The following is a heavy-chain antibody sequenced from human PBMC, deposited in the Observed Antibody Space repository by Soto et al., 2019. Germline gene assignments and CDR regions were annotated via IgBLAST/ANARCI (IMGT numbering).Heavy chain of an antibody. J-gene: IGHJ3*01. CDR3: AREEGGGNSDGDFDL. CDR1: GFTFRGYE. CDR2: INNGGSTK. Sequence: VQLVESGGGLVQPGGSLRLSCAASGFTFRGYEMNRVRQAPGKGLEWVSFINNGGSTKYYAGSVKGRFTISRDNARNSLYLQMNSLRAEDTAVYYFAREEGGGNSDGDFDLWGQGTMVTVSS. D-gene: IGHD1-1*01. V-gene: IGHV3-48*03.